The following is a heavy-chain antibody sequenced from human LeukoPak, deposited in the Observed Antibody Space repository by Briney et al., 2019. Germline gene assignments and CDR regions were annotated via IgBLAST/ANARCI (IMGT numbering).Heavy chain of an antibody. CDR2: INGDGSST. Sequence: GGSLRLSCAASGFTFSSYWMHWVRQAPGKGLVWVSRINGDGSSTSYADSVEGRFTISRDNAKNTLYLQLNSLRAEDTAVYYCAKDGPLDGYNHPGYFDYWGQGTLSPSPQ. J-gene: IGHJ4*02. V-gene: IGHV3-74*01. CDR3: AKDGPLDGYNHPGYFDY. CDR1: GFTFSSYW. D-gene: IGHD5-24*01.